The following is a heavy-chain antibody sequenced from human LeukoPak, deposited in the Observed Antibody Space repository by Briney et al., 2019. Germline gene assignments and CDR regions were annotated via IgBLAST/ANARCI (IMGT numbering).Heavy chain of an antibody. J-gene: IGHJ5*02. V-gene: IGHV3-30*02. CDR1: GFTFSSYG. D-gene: IGHD6-19*01. CDR3: AKGSQWLVLYWFDR. Sequence: PGGSLRLSCAASGFTFSSYGMHWVRQAQGKGLEWVAFIRYDGSNKYYANSVKGRFTISRDNSKNTLYLQMNSLRAEDAGVYYGAKGSQWLVLYWFDRWGQGTLVAVSS. CDR2: IRYDGSNK.